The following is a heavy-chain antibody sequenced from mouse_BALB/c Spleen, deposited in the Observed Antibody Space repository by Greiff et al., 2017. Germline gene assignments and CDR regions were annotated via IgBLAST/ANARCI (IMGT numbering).Heavy chain of an antibody. CDR2: ISSGSSTI. D-gene: IGHD2-10*01. CDR3: ARSYYDAMDY. Sequence: EVNLVESGGGLVQPGGSRILSCAASGFTFSSFGMHSVRQAPEKGPEWVAYISSGSSTIYYADTVKGRFTISRDDPKNTLFLQMTSLRSEDTAMYYCARSYYDAMDYWGQGTSVTVSS. V-gene: IGHV5-17*02. J-gene: IGHJ4*01. CDR1: GFTFSSFG.